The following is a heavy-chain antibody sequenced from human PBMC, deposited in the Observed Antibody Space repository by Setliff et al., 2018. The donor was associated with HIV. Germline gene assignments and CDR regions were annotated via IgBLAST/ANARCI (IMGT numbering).Heavy chain of an antibody. Sequence: KVSCKVSGYTLSEISMHWVRQAPGKGLEWMGGFDPEDGETIYAEKFQGRVTMTEDTATETAYMELSSLRSDDTAVYYCARDRGNYYDSSGYFGWGQGTLVTVSS. CDR2: FDPEDGET. J-gene: IGHJ4*02. D-gene: IGHD3-22*01. CDR1: GYTLSEIS. CDR3: ARDRGNYYDSSGYFG. V-gene: IGHV1-24*01.